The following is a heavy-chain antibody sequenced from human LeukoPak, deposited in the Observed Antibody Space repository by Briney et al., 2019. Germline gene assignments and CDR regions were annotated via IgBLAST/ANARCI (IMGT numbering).Heavy chain of an antibody. J-gene: IGHJ4*02. V-gene: IGHV3-23*01. CDR3: ARSSGWWSLDY. Sequence: GGSLRLSCAASAFAFRSYAMIRVRQAPGRGLEWVSAFDTGFGTYYPDSLKGRFTISRDNSKNTLFLQMNSLRAEDTAVYYCARSSGWWSLDYWGQGTLVTVSS. CDR2: FDTGFGT. D-gene: IGHD6-19*01. CDR1: AFAFRSYA.